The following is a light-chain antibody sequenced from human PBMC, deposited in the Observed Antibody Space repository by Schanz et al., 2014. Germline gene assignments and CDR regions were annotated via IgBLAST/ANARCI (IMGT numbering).Light chain of an antibody. CDR1: SSGVGDLNY. CDR3: SSYAGSNNLV. Sequence: QSALTQPRSVSGSPGQSVSISCTGTSSGVGDLNYVSWYQQLPGKAPRLLIYDINKRPSGVPDRFSGSKSGNTASLTVSWLQAEDEAVYYCSSYAGSNNLVFGGGTKLTVL. J-gene: IGLJ2*01. V-gene: IGLV2-11*01. CDR2: DIN.